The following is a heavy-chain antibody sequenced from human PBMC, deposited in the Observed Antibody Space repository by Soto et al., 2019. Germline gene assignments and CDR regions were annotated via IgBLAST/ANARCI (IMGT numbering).Heavy chain of an antibody. D-gene: IGHD5-18*01. CDR1: GGTFSRSG. J-gene: IGHJ6*02. CDR2: IVPSVDTT. V-gene: IGHV1-69*18. Sequence: QVQLVQSGTEVKKPGASVKVSCQASGGTFSRSGFHWVRQAPGQGLEWMGMIVPSVDTTNYAKKFQASVTISADQFTSTVYMELRSLRSEATAVYYCARCPQPPDTAAPYAVDVWGQGTRVIVSS. CDR3: ARCPQPPDTAAPYAVDV.